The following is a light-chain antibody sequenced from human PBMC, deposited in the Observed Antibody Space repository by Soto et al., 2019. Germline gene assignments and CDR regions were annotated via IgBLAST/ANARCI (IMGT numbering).Light chain of an antibody. J-gene: IGKJ3*01. CDR2: GAS. V-gene: IGKV3-20*01. CDR3: LQYGTSPPGFT. CDR1: QRVSSSY. Sequence: EIVLTQSPGTLSLSPGERATLSCTASQRVSSSYFAWYQQKPGQAPRILIYGASTRATGIPDRFSGSGSGTDVTLAIRRLEPEDFGVCYCLQYGTSPPGFTFGPGNKVDVK.